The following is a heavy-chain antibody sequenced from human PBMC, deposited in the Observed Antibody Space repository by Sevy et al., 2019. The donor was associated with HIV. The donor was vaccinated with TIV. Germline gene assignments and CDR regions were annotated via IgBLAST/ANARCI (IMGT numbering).Heavy chain of an antibody. J-gene: IGHJ4*02. Sequence: SETLSLTCTVSGGSISSYSYYWGWIRQPPGKGLEWIGSVYYSGRTYYNPSLGSRVTISVDTSKNQFSLKLSSVTAADTAVYYCARGVGGYCSSTSCHVDYWGQGTLVTVSS. CDR2: VYYSGRT. CDR1: GGSISSYSYY. CDR3: ARGVGGYCSSTSCHVDY. V-gene: IGHV4-39*07. D-gene: IGHD2-2*03.